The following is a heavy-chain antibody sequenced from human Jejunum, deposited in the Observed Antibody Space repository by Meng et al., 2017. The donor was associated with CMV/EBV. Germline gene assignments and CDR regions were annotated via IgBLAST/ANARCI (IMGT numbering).Heavy chain of an antibody. CDR2: IHDTENT. Sequence: SDHGLAKPSETLSLARTVSGDSISSGLHCWGWIRQSPGKGLEWLATIHDTENTHYNPYLKSRITISVDTSKNQISLKVNSVTAADTAMYYCAADISTAWFYYWGQGTLVTVSS. J-gene: IGHJ4*02. CDR3: AADISTAWFYY. D-gene: IGHD2-2*01. CDR1: GDSISSGLHC. V-gene: IGHV4-39*07.